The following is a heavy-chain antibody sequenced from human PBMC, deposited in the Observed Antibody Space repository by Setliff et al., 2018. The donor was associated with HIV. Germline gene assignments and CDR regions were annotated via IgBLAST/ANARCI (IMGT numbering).Heavy chain of an antibody. D-gene: IGHD5-18*01. J-gene: IGHJ5*02. CDR1: GGTFNSYA. Sequence: ASVKVSCKGSGGTFNSYAISWVRQAPGQGLEWMGGVIPIFGPTNYAQKFQGRLTITADESTSTAYMELSSLRSEDTAVYYCVGLGYSFSYRWWFDPWGQGTLVTVSS. CDR3: VGLGYSFSYRWWFDP. CDR2: VIPIFGPT. V-gene: IGHV1-69*13.